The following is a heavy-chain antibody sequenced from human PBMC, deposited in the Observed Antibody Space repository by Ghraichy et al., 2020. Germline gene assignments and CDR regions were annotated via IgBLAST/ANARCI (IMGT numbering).Heavy chain of an antibody. CDR3: ARKITMVRGPRQEQGFDP. CDR1: GGSFSGYY. CDR2: INHSGST. V-gene: IGHV4-34*01. Sequence: SETLSLTCAVYGGSFSGYYWSWIRQPPGKGLEWIGEINHSGSTNYNPSLKSRVTISVDTSKNQFSLKLSSVTAADTAVYYCARKITMVRGPRQEQGFDPWGQGTLVTVSS. J-gene: IGHJ5*02. D-gene: IGHD3-10*01.